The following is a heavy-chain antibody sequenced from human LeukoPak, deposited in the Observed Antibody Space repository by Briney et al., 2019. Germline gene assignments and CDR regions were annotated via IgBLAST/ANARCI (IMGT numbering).Heavy chain of an antibody. D-gene: IGHD2-2*01. V-gene: IGHV4-30-2*01. CDR2: IYHSGST. J-gene: IGHJ4*02. Sequence: SETLSLTCTVSGGSISSGGYYWSWIRQPPGKGLEWIGYIYHSGSTYYNPSLKSRVTISVDRSKNQFSLKLSSVTAADTAVYYCAREVVVVPAAGRYFDYWGQGTLVTVSS. CDR3: AREVVVVPAAGRYFDY. CDR1: GGSISSGGYY.